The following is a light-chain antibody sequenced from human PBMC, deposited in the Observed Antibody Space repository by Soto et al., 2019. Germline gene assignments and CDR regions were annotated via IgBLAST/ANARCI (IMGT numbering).Light chain of an antibody. Sequence: THSPGTLSLSPGDRVTITCRASQGISNDLAWYQQKPGKLPKLLIYAASTLQSGVPSRFSGSGSGTDLTLTISSMQPDDIANYYCQKHNSAPLTFGGGTKVDIK. CDR2: AAS. CDR1: QGISND. CDR3: QKHNSAPLT. J-gene: IGKJ4*01. V-gene: IGKV1-27*01.